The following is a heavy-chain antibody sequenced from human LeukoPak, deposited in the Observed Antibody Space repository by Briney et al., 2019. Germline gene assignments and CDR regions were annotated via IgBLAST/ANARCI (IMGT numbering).Heavy chain of an antibody. V-gene: IGHV4-38-2*02. Sequence: SETLSLTCTVSGYSISSGYYWGWIRQPPGKGLEWIGSIYHSGYTNYNPSLKSRVTISVDTSKNQFSLRLTSVTAADTAIYYCASRYNWNHFDYWGHGTLVTVSS. J-gene: IGHJ4*01. CDR1: GYSISSGYY. CDR2: IYHSGYT. CDR3: ASRYNWNHFDY. D-gene: IGHD1-20*01.